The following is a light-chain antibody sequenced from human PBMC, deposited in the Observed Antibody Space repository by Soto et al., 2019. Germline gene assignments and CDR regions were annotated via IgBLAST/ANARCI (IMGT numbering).Light chain of an antibody. V-gene: IGLV2-14*03. J-gene: IGLJ2*01. CDR2: DVT. CDR3: CSHTSSSTLV. CDR1: SSDIGGYNY. Sequence: QSALTQPASVSGSPGQSIIISCSGTSSDIGGYNYVSWYQQHPGKAPKLMIYDVTNRPSGVSNRFSGSKSGITASLTISGLQAEDEADYYCCSHTSSSTLVFGGGTKLTVL.